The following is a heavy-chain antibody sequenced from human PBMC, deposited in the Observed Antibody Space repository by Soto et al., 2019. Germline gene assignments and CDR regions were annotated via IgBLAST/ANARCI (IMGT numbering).Heavy chain of an antibody. CDR2: IIPIFGTA. J-gene: IGHJ6*02. CDR3: ARGYRYGSEYYYYYGMDV. D-gene: IGHD5-18*01. V-gene: IGHV1-69*01. CDR1: GGTFSSYA. Sequence: QVQLVQSGAEVKKPGSSVKVSCKASGGTFSSYAISWVRQAPGQGLEWMGGIIPIFGTANYAQKFQGRVTITADESTSTGYMELSSLRSEDTAVYYCARGYRYGSEYYYYYGMDVWGQGATVPVSS.